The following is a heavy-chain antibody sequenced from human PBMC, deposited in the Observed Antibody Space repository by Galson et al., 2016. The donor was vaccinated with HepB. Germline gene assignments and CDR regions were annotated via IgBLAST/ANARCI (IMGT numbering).Heavy chain of an antibody. CDR2: VYYSGST. J-gene: IGHJ4*02. Sequence: SETLSLTCTVSGGSISNRNYFWGWIRQPPGKRLECIGIVYYSGSTQYSPSLKSRVSISVDTSKNQFSLKLSSVTAADTAVYYCARHKYRYGIRGVFDYWGQGALVTVSS. CDR3: ARHKYRYGIRGVFDY. V-gene: IGHV4-39*01. D-gene: IGHD5-18*01. CDR1: GGSISNRNYF.